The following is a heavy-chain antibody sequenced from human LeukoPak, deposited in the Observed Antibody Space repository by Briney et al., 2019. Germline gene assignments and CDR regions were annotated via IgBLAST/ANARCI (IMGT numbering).Heavy chain of an antibody. V-gene: IGHV1-18*01. CDR3: ARGRVGAPFDY. CDR2: ISAYNGNT. D-gene: IGHD1-26*01. J-gene: IGHJ4*02. Sequence: ASVKVSCKASGYTFTSYGISWVRQAPGQGLXXXGWISAYNGNTNYAQKLQGRVTMTTDTSTSTAYMELRSLRSDDTAVYYCARGRVGAPFDYWGQGTLVTVSS. CDR1: GYTFTSYG.